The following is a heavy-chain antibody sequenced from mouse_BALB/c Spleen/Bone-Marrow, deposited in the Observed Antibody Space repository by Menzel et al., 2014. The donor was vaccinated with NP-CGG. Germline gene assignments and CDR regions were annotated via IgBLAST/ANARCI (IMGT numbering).Heavy chain of an antibody. Sequence: GAEAVKPGASVKVSCKASGYTFTNYWMQWVKQRPGQGLEWIGEIEPSDSYTNYNQDFKGKATLTVDKSSSTAYMRLSSLTSEDSAVYYCARGRTTVVSDYWGQGTSLTVSS. CDR3: ARGRTTVVSDY. J-gene: IGHJ2*02. CDR2: IEPSDSYT. V-gene: IGHV1-69*02. D-gene: IGHD1-1*01. CDR1: GYTFTNYW.